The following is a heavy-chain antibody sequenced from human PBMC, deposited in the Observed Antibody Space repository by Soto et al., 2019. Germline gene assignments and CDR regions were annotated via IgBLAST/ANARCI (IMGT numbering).Heavy chain of an antibody. J-gene: IGHJ4*02. CDR3: ARGGDPVVRMETFEY. V-gene: IGHV1-46*01. Sequence: QVQLVQSGAEVKKPGASVKVSCKASGYTFTSYYMHWVRQAPGQGLEWLGIINPSGGSTSYAQKCHGRVPRARDTCTSTVYMELSSLRSEDKGVYYCARGGDPVVRMETFEYWGQGTLVAVSS. CDR1: GYTFTSYY. CDR2: INPSGGST. D-gene: IGHD2-15*01.